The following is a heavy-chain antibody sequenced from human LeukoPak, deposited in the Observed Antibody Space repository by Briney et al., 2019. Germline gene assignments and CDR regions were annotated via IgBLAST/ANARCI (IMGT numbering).Heavy chain of an antibody. V-gene: IGHV1-2*02. D-gene: IGHD4-11*01. CDR3: ARRHSNYVYFDY. J-gene: IGHJ4*02. CDR2: INPNSGGT. CDR1: GYTFTGYY. Sequence: GASVKVSCKDSGYTFTGYYMHWVRQAPGQGLEWMGWINPNSGGTNYAQKFQGRVTMTRDTSISTAYMELSSLKASDTAMYYCARRHSNYVYFDYWGQGTLVTVSS.